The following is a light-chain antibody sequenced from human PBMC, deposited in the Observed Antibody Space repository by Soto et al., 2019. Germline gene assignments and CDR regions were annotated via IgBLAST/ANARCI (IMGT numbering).Light chain of an antibody. CDR3: QQSYSTPYT. CDR2: AAS. Sequence: DIHMTQSPTSLSASVGDRVTITCRASQSISTYLNWYQQKPGKDPKVLIFAASSLRSGVPSRFSGSGSGTDFTLTISSLQPEDFATYYCQQSYSTPYTFGQGTKLEIK. V-gene: IGKV1-39*01. CDR1: QSISTY. J-gene: IGKJ2*01.